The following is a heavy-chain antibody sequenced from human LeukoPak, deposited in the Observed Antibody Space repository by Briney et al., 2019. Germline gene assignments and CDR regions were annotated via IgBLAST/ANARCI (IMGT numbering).Heavy chain of an antibody. D-gene: IGHD3-22*01. CDR3: ARRSITMIVVVHDAFDI. J-gene: IGHJ3*02. CDR1: GYSFTSYW. V-gene: IGHV5-51*01. CDR2: IYPGDSDT. Sequence: GKSLKISCKGSGYSFTSYWIGWVRQMPGKGLEWMGIIYPGDSDTRYSPSFQGQVTISADKSISTAYLQWSSLKASDTAMYYCARRSITMIVVVHDAFDIWGQGTMVTVSS.